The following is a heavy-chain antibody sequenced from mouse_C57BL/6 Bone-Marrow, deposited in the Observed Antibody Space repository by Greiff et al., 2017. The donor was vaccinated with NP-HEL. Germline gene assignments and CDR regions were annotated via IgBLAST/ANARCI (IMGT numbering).Heavy chain of an antibody. D-gene: IGHD1-1*01. CDR3: AREGGCDGRRGY. CDR2: IDPSDSYT. J-gene: IGHJ2*01. V-gene: IGHV1-50*01. CDR1: GYTFTSYW. Sequence: QVQLQQSGAELVKPGASVKLSCKASGYTFTSYWMQWVKQRPGQGLEWIGEIDPSDSYTNYNQKFKGKATLTVDTSSSTAYMQLSSLTSEDSAVDYCAREGGCDGRRGYWGQGTTLTVSS.